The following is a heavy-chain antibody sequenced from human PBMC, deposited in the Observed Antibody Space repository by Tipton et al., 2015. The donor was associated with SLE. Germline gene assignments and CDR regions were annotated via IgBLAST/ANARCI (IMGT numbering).Heavy chain of an antibody. D-gene: IGHD6-19*01. CDR3: AREGSVWNDAFDI. J-gene: IGHJ3*02. CDR2: INSDGSST. CDR1: GFTFSSYW. V-gene: IGHV3-74*01. Sequence: SLRLSCAASGFTFSSYWTHWVRQAPGKGLVWVSRINSDGSSTTYADSVKGRFTISRDNAKNTLYLQMNSLRAEDTAVYYCAREGSVWNDAFDIWGQGTMVTVSS.